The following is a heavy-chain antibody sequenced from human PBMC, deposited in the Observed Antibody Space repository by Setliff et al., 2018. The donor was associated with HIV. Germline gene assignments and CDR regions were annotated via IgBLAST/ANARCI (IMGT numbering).Heavy chain of an antibody. J-gene: IGHJ6*02. CDR1: GFTFSNYE. D-gene: IGHD1-26*01. CDR2: IGGSTGST. V-gene: IGHV3-23*01. Sequence: GGSLRLSCAASGFTFSNYEMSWVRQAPGKGLEWVSAIGGSTGSTYYADSVKGRFTISTDNSKNTLYLQMNSLRAEDTAVYYCAKPLTQWGVSPYHYAVDVWGQGTTVTVSS. CDR3: AKPLTQWGVSPYHYAVDV.